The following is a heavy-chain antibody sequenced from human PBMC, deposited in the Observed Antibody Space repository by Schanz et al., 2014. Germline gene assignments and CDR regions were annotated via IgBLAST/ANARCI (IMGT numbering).Heavy chain of an antibody. V-gene: IGHV3-66*01. J-gene: IGHJ3*01. D-gene: IGHD5-12*01. CDR3: ARDEGKDGYNLAFDV. CDR2: LYIRST. CDR1: GFIFTSYS. Sequence: EVQLVESGGGLVQPGGSLRLSCATSGFIFTSYSMHWVRQAPGKGLECVSILYIRSTYYADSVKGRFTISRDNSKNMVFLQMNSLRVEDTAIYYCARDEGKDGYNLAFDVWGQGTLVTVSS.